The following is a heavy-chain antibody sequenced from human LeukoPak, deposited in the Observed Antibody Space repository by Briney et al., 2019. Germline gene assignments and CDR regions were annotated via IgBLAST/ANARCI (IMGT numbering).Heavy chain of an antibody. CDR2: ISSSSSYI. Sequence: GGSLRLSCAASGFTFSSYSMNWVRQAPGKGLEWVSSISSSSSYIYYADSVQGRFSISRDDAKNSLYLQMNSLRAEDTARYYCARDNGDVVAPLLDVWGKGTTVTISS. D-gene: IGHD2-21*01. CDR1: GFTFSSYS. J-gene: IGHJ6*04. V-gene: IGHV3-21*01. CDR3: ARDNGDVVAPLLDV.